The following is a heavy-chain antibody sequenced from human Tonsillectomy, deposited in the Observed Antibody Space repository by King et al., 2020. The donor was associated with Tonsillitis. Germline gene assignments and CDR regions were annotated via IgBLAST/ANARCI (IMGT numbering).Heavy chain of an antibody. D-gene: IGHD1-1*01. Sequence: VQLQQWGAGLLKPSETLSITCAVYGGSFSGYYWSWIRQPPGKGLEWIGEINHSGSTKNNPSLQSRVTISVDTSKNRFSLKLSSVTAADTAVYYCARLVAGTSYYNYGMDVWGQGTTVTVSS. CDR3: ARLVAGTSYYNYGMDV. CDR2: INHSGST. V-gene: IGHV4-34*01. CDR1: GGSFSGYY. J-gene: IGHJ6*02.